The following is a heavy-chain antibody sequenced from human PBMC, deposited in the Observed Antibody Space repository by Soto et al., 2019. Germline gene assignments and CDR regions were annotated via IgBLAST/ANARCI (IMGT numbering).Heavy chain of an antibody. V-gene: IGHV4-39*01. Sequence: PSETLSLTCTVSGGSISSSSYYWGWIRQPPGKGLEWIGSIYYSGSTYYNPSLKSRVTISVDTSKNQFSLKLSSVTAADTAVYYCLVSRLINAFEIWGQGTMVTVSS. J-gene: IGHJ3*02. CDR1: GGSISSSSYY. D-gene: IGHD6-25*01. CDR3: LVSRLINAFEI. CDR2: IYYSGST.